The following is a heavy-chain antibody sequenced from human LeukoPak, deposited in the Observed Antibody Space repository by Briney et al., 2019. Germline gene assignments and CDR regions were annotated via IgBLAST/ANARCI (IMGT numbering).Heavy chain of an antibody. CDR1: GYTFTRYW. J-gene: IGHJ4*02. CDR2: IYPGDSDT. CDR3: ARQVGTDRFFDF. D-gene: IGHD1-26*01. Sequence: GESLKISCQASGYTFTRYWIGWVRQMPGKGLEWIGIIYPGDSDTSYSPSFQGHVTISADKSLATAYLQWGRLEASDTALYYCARQVGTDRFFDFWGQGTLVTVSS. V-gene: IGHV5-51*01.